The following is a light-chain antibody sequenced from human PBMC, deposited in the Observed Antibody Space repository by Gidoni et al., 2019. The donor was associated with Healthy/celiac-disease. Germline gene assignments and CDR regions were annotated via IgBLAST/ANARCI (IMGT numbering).Light chain of an antibody. CDR2: GAS. J-gene: IGKJ4*01. CDR1: QSVSSSY. CDR3: QQYGSSPLT. V-gene: IGKV3-20*01. Sequence: EIVLTQSPGTLSLSPGERATLSSRASQSVSSSYLAWYQQKPGQAPRLLIYGASSRATGSPDRFRGSGSGTDFTLTISRREPEDFAVYYCQQYGSSPLTFGGGTKVEIK.